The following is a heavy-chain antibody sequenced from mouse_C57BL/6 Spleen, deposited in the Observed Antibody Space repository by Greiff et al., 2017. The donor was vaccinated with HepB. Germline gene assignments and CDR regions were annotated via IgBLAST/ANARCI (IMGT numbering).Heavy chain of an antibody. Sequence: EVKLQESGPGLVKPSQSLSLTCSVTGYSITSGYYWNWIRQFPGNKLEWMGYISYDGSNNYNPSLKNRISITRDTSKNQFFLKLNSVTTEDTATYYCARDAPSDYFDYWGQGTTLTVSS. J-gene: IGHJ2*01. CDR3: ARDAPSDYFDY. V-gene: IGHV3-6*01. CDR2: ISYDGSN. CDR1: GYSITSGYY.